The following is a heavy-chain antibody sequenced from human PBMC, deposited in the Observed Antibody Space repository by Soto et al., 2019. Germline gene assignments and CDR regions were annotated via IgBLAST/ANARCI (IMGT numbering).Heavy chain of an antibody. D-gene: IGHD6-6*01. CDR1: GGSVSSGSFY. CDR3: ARVQLDYSNSHYFDF. Sequence: SETLSLTCTVSGGSVSSGSFYWSWIRQPPGKGLEWIGFIYNNRSFNYNPSLKSRVTISVDTSKHQFSLKLSSVTAADTAVYYCARVQLDYSNSHYFDFWGQGALVTVSS. CDR2: IYNNRSF. J-gene: IGHJ4*02. V-gene: IGHV4-61*01.